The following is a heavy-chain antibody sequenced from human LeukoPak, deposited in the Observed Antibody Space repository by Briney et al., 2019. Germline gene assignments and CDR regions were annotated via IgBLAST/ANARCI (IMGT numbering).Heavy chain of an antibody. CDR3: VKKVYYYMDV. V-gene: IGHV3-23*01. CDR1: GLTLSRYA. J-gene: IGHJ6*03. CDR2: ISPSGDST. Sequence: SGESLRLSCAASGLTLSRYAVNWARQAPGRGLEWVSYISPSGDSTVYAESVKGRFTISRDNSKNMLYLQMDSLRAEDTAIYYCVKKVYYYMDVWGKGTTATVSS.